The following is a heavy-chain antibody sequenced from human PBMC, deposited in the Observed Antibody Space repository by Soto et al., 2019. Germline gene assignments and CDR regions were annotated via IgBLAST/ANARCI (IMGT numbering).Heavy chain of an antibody. J-gene: IGHJ3*02. V-gene: IGHV4-31*03. CDR2: IYYNGNT. CDR1: GGSIISAGYY. D-gene: IGHD1-1*01. Sequence: SETLSLTCTVSGGSIISAGYYWSWIRQHPGKGLEWIGYIYYNGNTHYNPSLKSRVIISVDTSKNQFSLKLSSVTAADTAMYYCARDRDXNEREDAFDIWGQGTLVTVSS. CDR3: ARDRDXNEREDAFDI.